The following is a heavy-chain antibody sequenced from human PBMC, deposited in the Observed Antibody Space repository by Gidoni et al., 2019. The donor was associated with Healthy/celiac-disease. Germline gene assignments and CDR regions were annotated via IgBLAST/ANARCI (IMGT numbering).Heavy chain of an antibody. CDR3: ARDTAQDYYYGMDV. V-gene: IGHV3-53*01. J-gene: IGHJ6*02. Sequence: EVQLVESGGGLTQPGGSLRLSCAASGFTVSSNYMSWVRQAPGKGLEWVSVIYGGGSTYYADSVKGRFTISRDNSKNTLYLQMNSLRAEDTAVYYCARDTAQDYYYGMDVWGQGTTVTVSS. CDR2: IYGGGST. D-gene: IGHD5-18*01. CDR1: GFTVSSNY.